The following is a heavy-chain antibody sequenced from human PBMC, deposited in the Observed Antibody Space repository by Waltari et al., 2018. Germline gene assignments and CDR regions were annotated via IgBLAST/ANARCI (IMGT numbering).Heavy chain of an antibody. CDR1: GFTFSSYS. CDR2: ISSSSSTI. V-gene: IGHV3-48*01. CDR3: ARQQWLTPYYYYGMDV. D-gene: IGHD6-19*01. J-gene: IGHJ6*02. Sequence: EVQLVESGGGLVQPGGSLRLSCVASGFTFSSYSMNWVPQAPGKGLEWVSYISSSSSTIYYADSVKGRFTISRDNAKNSLYLQMNSLRAEDTAVYYCARQQWLTPYYYYGMDVWGQGTTVTVSS.